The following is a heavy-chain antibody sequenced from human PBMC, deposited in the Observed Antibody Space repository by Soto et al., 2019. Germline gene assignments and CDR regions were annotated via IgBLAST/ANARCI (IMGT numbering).Heavy chain of an antibody. Sequence: PGVSLRLSCAASGFTFSSYGMHWVRQAPGKGLEWVAVISYDGSNKYYADSVKGRFTISRDNSKNTLYLQMNSLRAEDTAVYYCAKIMLDGTTSYYGMDVWGQGTKVTVSS. CDR1: GFTFSSYG. J-gene: IGHJ6*02. V-gene: IGHV3-30*18. CDR3: AKIMLDGTTSYYGMDV. D-gene: IGHD1-7*01. CDR2: ISYDGSNK.